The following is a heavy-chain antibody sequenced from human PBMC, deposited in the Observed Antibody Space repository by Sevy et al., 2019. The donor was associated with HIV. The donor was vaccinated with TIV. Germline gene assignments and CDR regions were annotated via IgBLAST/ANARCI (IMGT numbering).Heavy chain of an antibody. V-gene: IGHV3-7*01. D-gene: IGHD2-21*01. CDR3: ARELWPGDY. Sequence: GGSLRLSCAASGFTFSDYYMGWVRQAPGKGLEWVANIKQDGSQKNYLDSVKGRFTMSRDNAKNSLYLQMNRLRVEDTVVYYCARELWPGDYWGQGTLVTVSS. CDR2: IKQDGSQK. CDR1: GFTFSDYY. J-gene: IGHJ4*02.